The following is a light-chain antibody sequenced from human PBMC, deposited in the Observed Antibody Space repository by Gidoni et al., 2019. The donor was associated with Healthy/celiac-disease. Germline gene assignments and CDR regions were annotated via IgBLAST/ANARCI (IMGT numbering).Light chain of an antibody. CDR3: QQRSNWPPT. CDR2: DAS. CDR1: QSVSSY. J-gene: IGKJ1*01. Sequence: EIVLTQSQATLSLSPGERATLSCRASQSVSSYLAWYQQKPGQAPRLLIYDASNRATGIPAMFSGSGSGTDFTLTISSLEPEDFAVYYCQQRSNWPPTFGQGTKVEIK. V-gene: IGKV3-11*01.